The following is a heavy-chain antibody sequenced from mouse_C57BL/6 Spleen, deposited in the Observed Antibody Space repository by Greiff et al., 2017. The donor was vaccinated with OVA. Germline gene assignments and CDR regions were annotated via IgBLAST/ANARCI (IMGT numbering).Heavy chain of an antibody. D-gene: IGHD3-2*02. CDR3: ARAGQLRPLDY. CDR1: GYTFTDYY. Sequence: EVQLQQSGPELVKPGASVKISCKASGYTFTDYYMNWVKQSHGKSLEWIGDINPNNGGTSYNQKFKGKATLTVDKSSSTAYMELRSLTSEDSAVYYCARAGQLRPLDYWGQGTTLTVSS. J-gene: IGHJ2*01. V-gene: IGHV1-26*01. CDR2: INPNNGGT.